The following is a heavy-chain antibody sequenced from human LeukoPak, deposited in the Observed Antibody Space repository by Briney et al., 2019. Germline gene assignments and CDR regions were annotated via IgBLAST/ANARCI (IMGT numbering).Heavy chain of an antibody. CDR2: IIPIFGTA. CDR3: SVLRFLEWSGGAFDP. Sequence: GTSVKVSCKASGGTFSRYAISWVRQAPGQGLEWMRGIIPIFGTANYAQKFQGRVTITTDESTSTAYMELSSLRSEDTAVYYCSVLRFLEWSGGAFDPWGQGTLVTVSS. CDR1: GGTFSRYA. V-gene: IGHV1-69*05. J-gene: IGHJ5*02. D-gene: IGHD3-3*01.